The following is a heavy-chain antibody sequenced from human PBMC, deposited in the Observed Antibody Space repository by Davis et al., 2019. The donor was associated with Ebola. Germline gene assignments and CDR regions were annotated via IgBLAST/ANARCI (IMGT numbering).Heavy chain of an antibody. V-gene: IGHV3-48*01. CDR2: ISSSSSTI. CDR3: AKAGGVVVVAAILYFDY. D-gene: IGHD2-15*01. J-gene: IGHJ4*02. Sequence: GESLKISCAASGFTFSSYSMNWVRQAPGKGLEWVSSISSSSSTIYYADSVKGRFTISRDNAKNSLYLQMNSLRAEDTAVYYCAKAGGVVVVAAILYFDYWGQGTLVTVSS. CDR1: GFTFSSYS.